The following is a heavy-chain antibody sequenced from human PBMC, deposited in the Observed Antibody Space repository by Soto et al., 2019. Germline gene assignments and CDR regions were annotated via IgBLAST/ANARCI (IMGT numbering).Heavy chain of an antibody. V-gene: IGHV4-34*01. CDR1: GGSFSGYY. Sequence: SETLSLTCAVYGGSFSGYYWSWIRQPPGKGLEWIGEINHSGSTNYNPSLKSRVTISVETSKNQFSLKLSSVTAADTAVYYCARGGGIAARRDGNWFDPWGQGTLVTV. J-gene: IGHJ5*02. D-gene: IGHD6-6*01. CDR2: INHSGST. CDR3: ARGGGIAARRDGNWFDP.